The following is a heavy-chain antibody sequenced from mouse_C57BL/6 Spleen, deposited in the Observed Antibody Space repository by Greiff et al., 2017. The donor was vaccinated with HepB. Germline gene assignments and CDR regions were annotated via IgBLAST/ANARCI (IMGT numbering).Heavy chain of an antibody. Sequence: EVQLVESGGGLVQPGGSLKLSCAASGFTFSDYYMYWVRQTPEKRLEWVAYISNGGGSTYYPDTVKGRFTISRDNAKNTLYLQMSRLKSEDTAMYYCARQTLGYFDYWGQGTTLTVSS. D-gene: IGHD4-1*01. CDR1: GFTFSDYY. V-gene: IGHV5-12*01. J-gene: IGHJ2*01. CDR3: ARQTLGYFDY. CDR2: ISNGGGST.